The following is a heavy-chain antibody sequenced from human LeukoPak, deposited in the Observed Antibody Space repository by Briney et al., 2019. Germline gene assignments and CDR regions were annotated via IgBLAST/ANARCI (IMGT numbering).Heavy chain of an antibody. CDR3: AREDGGDYAYTLDY. CDR1: AGSVSNSDFH. Sequence: SETLSLTCTVSAGSVSNSDFHWGWVRQTPWRGLEWIGSVYYTGRTDYTPSFKSRVTISVDTSKNQFSLKLSSVTAADTAFYYCAREDGGDYAYTLDYWGQGTLVTVSS. V-gene: IGHV4-39*02. CDR2: VYYTGRT. J-gene: IGHJ4*02. D-gene: IGHD4-17*01.